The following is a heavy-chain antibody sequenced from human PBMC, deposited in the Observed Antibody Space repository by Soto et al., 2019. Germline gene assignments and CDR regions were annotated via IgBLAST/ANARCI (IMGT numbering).Heavy chain of an antibody. D-gene: IGHD2-2*01. CDR1: GFTFSDYY. J-gene: IGHJ3*02. CDR3: ARDKVHCSSTSCYANAFDI. CDR2: ISSSGSTI. Sequence: LSLTCAASGFTFSDYYMSWIRQAPGKGLEWVSYISSSGSTIYYADSVKGRFTISRDNAKNSLYLQMNSLRAEDTAVYYCARDKVHCSSTSCYANAFDIWGQGTMVTVSS. V-gene: IGHV3-11*01.